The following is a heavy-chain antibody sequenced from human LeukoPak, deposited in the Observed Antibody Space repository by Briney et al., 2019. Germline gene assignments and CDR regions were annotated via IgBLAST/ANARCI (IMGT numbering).Heavy chain of an antibody. J-gene: IGHJ3*02. CDR1: GGSISSYY. CDR3: ARDQGEGLDI. CDR2: IYYSGTT. V-gene: IGHV4-59*01. D-gene: IGHD1-26*01. Sequence: KPSETLSLTCTVSGGSISSYYWNCIRQPPEKGLEWIGYIYYSGTTSYNPSLKSRVSVSVDTSKNQISLKLSSVTAADTAVYYCARDQGEGLDIWGQGTMVTVSS.